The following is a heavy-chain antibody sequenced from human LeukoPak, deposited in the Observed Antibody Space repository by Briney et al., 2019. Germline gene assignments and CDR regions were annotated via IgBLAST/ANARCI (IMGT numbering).Heavy chain of an antibody. CDR2: ISYDGTKE. CDR3: VRDVAF. Sequence: PGGSLRLSCAASGFTFSTYNMDWVRQAPGKGLEWAAHISYDGTKEYYADSVKGRFSISRDNSQDTVYLQLSSLTTEDTARYYCVRDVAFWGQGTLIIVSS. CDR1: GFTFSTYN. V-gene: IGHV3-30*03. J-gene: IGHJ4*02.